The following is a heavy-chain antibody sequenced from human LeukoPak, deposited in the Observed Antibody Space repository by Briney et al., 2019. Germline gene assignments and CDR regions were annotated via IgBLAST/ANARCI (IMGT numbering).Heavy chain of an antibody. J-gene: IGHJ4*02. CDR1: GFTFSSYG. CDR2: IWYDGSNK. V-gene: IGHV3-33*01. Sequence: GGSLRLSCAASGFTFSSYGMHWVRQAPGKGLEWVAVIWYDGSNKYYADSVKGRFTISRDNSKNTLYLQMNSLRAEDTAVYYCARDIAFGYCSGGSCSTLHYWGQGTLVTVSS. CDR3: ARDIAFGYCSGGSCSTLHY. D-gene: IGHD2-15*01.